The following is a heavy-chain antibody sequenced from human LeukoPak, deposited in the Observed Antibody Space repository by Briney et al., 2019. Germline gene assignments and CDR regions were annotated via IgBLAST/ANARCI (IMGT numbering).Heavy chain of an antibody. CDR3: ARDLDRAYYGSGGHWFDP. V-gene: IGHV1-69*13. D-gene: IGHD3-10*01. Sequence: SVKVSCKASGGTFSSYAISWVRQAPGQGLEWMGGIIPIFGTANYAQKFQGRVTITADESTSTAYMEPSSLRSEDTAVYYCARDLDRAYYGSGGHWFDPWGQGTLVTVSS. CDR2: IIPIFGTA. J-gene: IGHJ5*02. CDR1: GGTFSSYA.